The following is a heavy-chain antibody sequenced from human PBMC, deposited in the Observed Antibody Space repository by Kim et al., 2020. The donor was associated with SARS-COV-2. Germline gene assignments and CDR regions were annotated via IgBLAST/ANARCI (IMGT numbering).Heavy chain of an antibody. CDR1: GFTVSSND. V-gene: IGHV3-53*01. CDR2: IYSGGST. Sequence: GGSLRLSCAASGFTVSSNDMSWVRQAPGKGLEWVAVIYSGGSTYYAESAKGRFTTSTDNSKNTLQLQLNSLRAEDTAVYYCARNQDYYDSSGYYSDWGQGTRVTVS. J-gene: IGHJ4*02. D-gene: IGHD3-22*01. CDR3: ARNQDYYDSSGYYSD.